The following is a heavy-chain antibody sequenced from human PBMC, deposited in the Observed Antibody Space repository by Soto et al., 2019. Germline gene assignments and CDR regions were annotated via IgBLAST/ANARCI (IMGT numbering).Heavy chain of an antibody. CDR3: ARHHVRGRTIAGAAEF. J-gene: IGHJ1*01. V-gene: IGHV4-34*01. D-gene: IGHD1-26*01. Sequence: SETLSLTCAVYGGSLSGYYWSWIRQPPGKALEWIGEINHSGNTNYNPSLKTRVTISVDTSKNQLFLNLSSVTAADTAMYYCARHHVRGRTIAGAAEFWGQGTLVTVSS. CDR1: GGSLSGYY. CDR2: INHSGNT.